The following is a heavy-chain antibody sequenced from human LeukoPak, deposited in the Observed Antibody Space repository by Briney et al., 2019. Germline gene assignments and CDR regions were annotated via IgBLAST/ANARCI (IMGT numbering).Heavy chain of an antibody. CDR2: IFYSGST. Sequence: SETLSLTCTVSGGSISTSNYYWGWIRQPPGKGLEWIGNIFYSGSTYYSPSLKSRVTISLDTSRNQFSLKLSSVTAADTAVYYCATELVLGYHLYYFDYWGQGTLVTVSS. CDR3: ATELVLGYHLYYFDY. J-gene: IGHJ4*02. V-gene: IGHV4-39*07. CDR1: GGSISTSNYY. D-gene: IGHD6-6*01.